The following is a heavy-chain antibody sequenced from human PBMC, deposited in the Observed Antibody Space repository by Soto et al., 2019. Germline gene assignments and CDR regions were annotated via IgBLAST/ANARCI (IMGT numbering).Heavy chain of an antibody. Sequence: SGPTLVNPTQTLTLTCTCSGFSLSTTGVGVGWIRQPPGKALEWLALIYWDDDKRYNPSPKSRLTITKDTSKNQVVLTMTNMDPVDTATYYCVQSRCGGDCLQSYSSHSYYGLDVWGQGTTVTVSS. CDR2: IYWDDDK. J-gene: IGHJ6*02. CDR3: VQSRCGGDCLQSYSSHSYYGLDV. V-gene: IGHV2-5*02. CDR1: GFSLSTTGVG. D-gene: IGHD2-21*01.